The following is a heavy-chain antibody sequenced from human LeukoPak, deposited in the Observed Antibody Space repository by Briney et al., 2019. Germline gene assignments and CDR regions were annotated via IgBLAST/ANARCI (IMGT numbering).Heavy chain of an antibody. CDR2: ISGSGGST. CDR3: AKSGAMITFGGVSYFDY. D-gene: IGHD3-16*01. V-gene: IGHV3-23*01. J-gene: IGHJ4*02. CDR1: GFTFSSYA. Sequence: PGGSLRLSCAASGFTFSSYAMSWVRQAPGKGLEWVSAISGSGGSTYYADSVKGRFTISRDNSKNTLYLQMNSLRAEDTAVYYCAKSGAMITFGGVSYFDYWGQGTLVTVSS.